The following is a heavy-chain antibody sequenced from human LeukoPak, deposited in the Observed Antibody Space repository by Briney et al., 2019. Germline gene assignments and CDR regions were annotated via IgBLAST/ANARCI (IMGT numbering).Heavy chain of an antibody. Sequence: SENLSLTCTVCDWSFSDYYGSWIRQPPWKGLEWIAEINHSGSTNYNPSLKSRITISVDTSKNQFSLKLSSVTAADTAVYYCARTTRFPGPLGYWGQGTLVTVSS. CDR3: ARTTRFPGPLGY. CDR1: DWSFSDYY. D-gene: IGHD2-2*01. CDR2: INHSGST. V-gene: IGHV4-34*01. J-gene: IGHJ4*02.